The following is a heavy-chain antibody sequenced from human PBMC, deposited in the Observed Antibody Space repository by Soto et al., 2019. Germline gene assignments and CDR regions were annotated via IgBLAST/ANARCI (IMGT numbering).Heavy chain of an antibody. CDR3: ARDGTIFAYYMDV. J-gene: IGHJ6*03. CDR1: GFTFSSYS. V-gene: IGHV3-21*01. Sequence: EVQLVESGGGPVKPGGSLRLSCAASGFTFSSYSMNWVRQAPGKGLEWVSSISSSSSYIYYADSVKGRFTISRDNAKNSLYMQMNSLRAEDTAVYYCARDGTIFAYYMDVWGKGTTVTVSS. D-gene: IGHD3-3*01. CDR2: ISSSSSYI.